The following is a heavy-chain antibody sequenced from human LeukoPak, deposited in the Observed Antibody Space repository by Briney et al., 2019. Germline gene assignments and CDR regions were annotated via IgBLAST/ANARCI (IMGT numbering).Heavy chain of an antibody. CDR1: GFTFSSYG. CDR3: ICGGDCYSWSNRDDY. D-gene: IGHD2-21*01. J-gene: IGHJ4*02. V-gene: IGHV3-30*02. Sequence: PGGSLRLSCAASGFTFSSYGMHWARQAPGKGLEWVAFIRFDGSNKYYADSVKGRFTISRDNSKNTLCLQMNSLRAEDTAVYYPICGGDCYSWSNRDDYWGQGTLVTVSS. CDR2: IRFDGSNK.